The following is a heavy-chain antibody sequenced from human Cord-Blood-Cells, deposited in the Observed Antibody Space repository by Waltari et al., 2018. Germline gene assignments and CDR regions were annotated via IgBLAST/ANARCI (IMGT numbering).Heavy chain of an antibody. J-gene: IGHJ4*02. CDR1: GFTFSSYW. D-gene: IGHD4-17*01. CDR3: ARDHDYGDYYFDY. CDR2: IKQDGSEK. V-gene: IGHV3-7*01. Sequence: EVQLVESGGGLVQHGGSLRLSCAASGFTFSSYWMSWVRQAPGKGLEWVANIKQDGSEKYYVDSVKGRFTISRDNAKNSLYLQMNSLRAEDTAVYYCARDHDYGDYYFDYWGQGTLVTVSS.